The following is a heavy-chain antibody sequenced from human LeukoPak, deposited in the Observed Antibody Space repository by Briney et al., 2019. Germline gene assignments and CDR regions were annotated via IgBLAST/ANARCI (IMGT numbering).Heavy chain of an antibody. CDR2: VIPIFGTA. CDR3: ARGKSGGSFDFDY. Sequence: SVKVSCKASGYTFTGYHMHWVRQAPGQGLEWMGGVIPIFGTANYAQKFQGRVTITADESTSTAYMELSSLRSEDTAVYYCARGKSGGSFDFDYWGQGTLVTVSS. CDR1: GYTFTGYH. J-gene: IGHJ4*02. V-gene: IGHV1-69*13. D-gene: IGHD2-15*01.